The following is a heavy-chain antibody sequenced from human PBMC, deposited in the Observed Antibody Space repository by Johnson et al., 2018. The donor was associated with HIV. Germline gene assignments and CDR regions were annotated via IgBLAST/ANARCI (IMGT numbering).Heavy chain of an antibody. CDR2: ISSSGSTK. D-gene: IGHD7-27*01. V-gene: IGHV3-20*04. Sequence: EVQLVESGGGVVRPGGSLRLSCVVSGFTFEDYGMSWVRQAPGKGLEWVSHISSSGSTKKYADSVRGRLTVSRDNAKKSLYLEMNNLRVDDTAVYYCARESTHWGGEYVNYCLDIWGQGTMVAVSS. CDR1: GFTFEDYG. CDR3: ARESTHWGGEYVNYCLDI. J-gene: IGHJ3*02.